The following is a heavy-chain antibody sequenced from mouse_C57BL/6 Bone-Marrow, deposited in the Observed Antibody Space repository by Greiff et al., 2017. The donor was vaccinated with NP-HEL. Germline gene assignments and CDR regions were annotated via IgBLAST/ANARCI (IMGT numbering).Heavy chain of an antibody. CDR1: GFTFSSYA. J-gene: IGHJ3*01. CDR3: ARGQDYDYAWFAY. V-gene: IGHV5-4*03. D-gene: IGHD2-4*01. Sequence: EVKVEESGGGLVKPGGSLKLSCAASGFTFSSYAMSWVRQTPEKRLEWVATISDGGSYTYYPDNVKGRFTIFRDNAKNNLYLQMSHLKSEDTAMYYCARGQDYDYAWFAYWGQGTLVTVSA. CDR2: ISDGGSYT.